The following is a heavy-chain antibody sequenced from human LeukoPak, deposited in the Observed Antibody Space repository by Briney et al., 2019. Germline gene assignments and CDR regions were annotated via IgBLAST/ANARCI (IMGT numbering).Heavy chain of an antibody. V-gene: IGHV4-61*02. CDR2: IYTSGST. CDR1: GGSISSGSYY. J-gene: IGHJ6*02. D-gene: IGHD5-24*01. Sequence: SETLSLTCTVSGGSISSGSYYWSWIRQPAGKGLEWIGGIYTSGSTNYNPSLKSRVTISVDTSKNQSSLKLSSVTAADTAVYYCARDLRRDGYNFYYYYGMDVWGQGTTVTVSS. CDR3: ARDLRRDGYNFYYYYGMDV.